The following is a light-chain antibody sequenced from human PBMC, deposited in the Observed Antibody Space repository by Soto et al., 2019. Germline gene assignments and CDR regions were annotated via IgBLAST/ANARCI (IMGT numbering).Light chain of an antibody. CDR3: QQYDKWPPRT. Sequence: EIVITQSPTILSVSPGERATLSCRASRSVSSNLAWYQQRPGQPPRLLMYGVYTRGPGTPARFSGSGSGTEFTLTISSLQSEDSAVYYCQQYDKWPPRTFGQGTKVDIK. J-gene: IGKJ1*01. CDR1: RSVSSN. V-gene: IGKV3D-15*01. CDR2: GVY.